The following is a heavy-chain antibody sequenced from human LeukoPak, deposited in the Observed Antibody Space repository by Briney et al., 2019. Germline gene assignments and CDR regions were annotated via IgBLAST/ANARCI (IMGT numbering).Heavy chain of an antibody. J-gene: IGHJ4*02. V-gene: IGHV5-51*01. CDR2: IYPGDSDT. D-gene: IGHD2-2*01. Sequence: GESLKISCKGSGYSFTSYWIGWVRQMPGKGLEWMGIIYPGDSDTRYSPSFQGQVTISADKSISTAYLQWSSLKASDTAMYYCARPPLYCDSTRCHFDYWGQGTLVTVSS. CDR3: ARPPLYCDSTRCHFDY. CDR1: GYSFTSYW.